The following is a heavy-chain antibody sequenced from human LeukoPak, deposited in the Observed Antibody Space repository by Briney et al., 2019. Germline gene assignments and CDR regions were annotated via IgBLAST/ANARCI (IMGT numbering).Heavy chain of an antibody. V-gene: IGHV3-7*01. J-gene: IGHJ4*02. CDR3: AKSGSQYCSGGTCYFDY. CDR2: VRPDGSET. D-gene: IGHD2-15*01. CDR1: GFSFSNYW. Sequence: PGGSLRLSCAGSGFSFSNYWMSWVRQAPGKGLEWVANVRPDGSETQYVDSMKGRFTVSRDNSENSLYLRMSSLRAEDTAVYYCAKSGSQYCSGGTCYFDYWGQGTLVTVSS.